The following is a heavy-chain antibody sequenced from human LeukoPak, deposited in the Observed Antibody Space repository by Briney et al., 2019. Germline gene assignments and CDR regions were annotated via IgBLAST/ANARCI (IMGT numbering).Heavy chain of an antibody. D-gene: IGHD2-2*01. Sequence: SVKVSCKASGGTFSSYAISWVRQAPGQGLEWMGRIIPIFGTANYAQKFQGRVTITTDESTSTAYMELSSLRSGDTAVYYCARDGGIVVPAALDYWGQGTLVTVSS. CDR3: ARDGGIVVPAALDY. J-gene: IGHJ4*02. CDR1: GGTFSSYA. CDR2: IIPIFGTA. V-gene: IGHV1-69*05.